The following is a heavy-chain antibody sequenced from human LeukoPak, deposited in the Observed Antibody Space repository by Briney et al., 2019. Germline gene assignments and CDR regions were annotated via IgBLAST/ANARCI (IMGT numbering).Heavy chain of an antibody. J-gene: IGHJ4*02. CDR1: GGSVSSSY. CDR3: ARSAYYYDSNRGSYFDY. D-gene: IGHD3-22*01. Sequence: SETLSLTCTVSGGSVSSSYWSWVRQPPGKGLEWIGDIYYSGSTNYNPSLKSRVTISVDTSKNQFSLKLSSVTAADTAVYYCARSAYYYDSNRGSYFDYWGQGTLVTVSS. CDR2: IYYSGST. V-gene: IGHV4-59*02.